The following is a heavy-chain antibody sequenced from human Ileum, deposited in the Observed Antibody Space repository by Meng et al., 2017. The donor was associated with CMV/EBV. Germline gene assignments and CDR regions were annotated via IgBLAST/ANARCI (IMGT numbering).Heavy chain of an antibody. V-gene: IGHV3-23*04. Sequence: GQGVGVGGGVVQPGESLRVSCEASGFTLNLHWMTWVRQASGKGLEWVSAISGSGVKTYYADSVKGRFTISRDNSKNTVYLQMNSLSADDTAVYYCASTPRADAYNVLDYWGQGTLVTVSS. CDR2: ISGSGVKT. D-gene: IGHD3-16*01. J-gene: IGHJ4*02. CDR3: ASTPRADAYNVLDY. CDR1: GFTLNLHW.